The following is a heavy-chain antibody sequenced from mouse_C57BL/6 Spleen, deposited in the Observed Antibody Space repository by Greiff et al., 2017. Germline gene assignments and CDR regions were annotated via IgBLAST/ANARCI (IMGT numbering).Heavy chain of an antibody. Sequence: EVQLVESGPGLVKPSQSLSLTCSVSGYSITSGYYWNWIRQFPGNKLEWMGYISYDGSNNYNPSLKNRISITRDTSKNQFFLKLNSVTTEDTATYYCASNWERGDYWGQGTSGTVAS. CDR3: ASNWERGDY. CDR2: ISYDGSN. V-gene: IGHV3-6*01. D-gene: IGHD4-1*01. CDR1: GYSITSGYY. J-gene: IGHJ4*01.